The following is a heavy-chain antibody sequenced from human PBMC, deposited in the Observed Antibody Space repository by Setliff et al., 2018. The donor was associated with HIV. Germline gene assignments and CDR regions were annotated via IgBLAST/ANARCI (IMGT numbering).Heavy chain of an antibody. V-gene: IGHV4-59*08. CDR3: ARHSPSDY. J-gene: IGHJ4*02. Sequence: SETLSLTCTVSGDSISTDYWTWIRQPPGKGLEWIGYIYNSASTSYNPSLKSRVTISVDTSKNQYSLKLSSVTAADTAVYYCARHSPSDYWGQGTLVTVSS. CDR1: GDSISTDY. CDR2: IYNSAST.